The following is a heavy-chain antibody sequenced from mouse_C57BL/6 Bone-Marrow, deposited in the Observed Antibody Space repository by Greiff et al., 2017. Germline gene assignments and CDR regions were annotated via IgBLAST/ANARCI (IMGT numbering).Heavy chain of an antibody. CDR1: GYAFSSSW. V-gene: IGHV1-82*01. J-gene: IGHJ2*01. CDR3: ARWGHPFDY. CDR2: IYPGDGDT. Sequence: QVQLQQSGPELVKPGASVKISCKASGYAFSSSWMNWVKQRPGKGLEWIGRIYPGDGDTNYNGKFKGKATLTADKSSSTAYMHLRSLTSEDSAVYSCARWGHPFDYWGQGTTLTVSS. D-gene: IGHD3-3*01.